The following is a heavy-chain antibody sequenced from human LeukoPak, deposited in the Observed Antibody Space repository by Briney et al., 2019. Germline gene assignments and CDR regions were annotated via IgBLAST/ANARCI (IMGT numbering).Heavy chain of an antibody. Sequence: SETLSLTCTVSGDSISSGGYYWNWIRQPPGKGLECIGSIYYTGTTYYNPSLKSRVTMSVDTSKNQFSLKLSSVTAADTALYYCARQSNGYFDYWGQGTLVTVSS. CDR3: ARQSNGYFDY. V-gene: IGHV4-39*01. CDR2: IYYTGTT. CDR1: GDSISSGGYY. J-gene: IGHJ4*02. D-gene: IGHD2-15*01.